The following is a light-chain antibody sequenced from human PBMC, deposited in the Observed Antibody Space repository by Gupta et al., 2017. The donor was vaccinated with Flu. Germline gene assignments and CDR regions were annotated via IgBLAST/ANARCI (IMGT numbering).Light chain of an antibody. CDR2: WAS. J-gene: IGKJ3*01. CDR3: QQYYSTPPT. CDR1: QSLLYSSNNKNY. Sequence: DIVMTQSPDSLAVSLGEGATINCKSSQSLLYSSNNKNYLAWYQQKPGQPPKLLFYWASTRESGVPDRFSGSGSGTDFTRTISSLQAEDVAVYYCQQYYSTPPTFGPGTKVDIK. V-gene: IGKV4-1*01.